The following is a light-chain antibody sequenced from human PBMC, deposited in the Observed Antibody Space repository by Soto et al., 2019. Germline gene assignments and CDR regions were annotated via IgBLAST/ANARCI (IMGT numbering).Light chain of an antibody. CDR3: QQRSNWPPRIT. CDR2: GAS. V-gene: IGKV3-11*01. CDR1: QSVSSN. Sequence: IVMTQSPATLSVSPGERATVYCRAIQSVSSNLAWYQQKPGQAPRLLIYGASNRATGIPDRFSGSGSGTDFTLTISSLEPEDFAVYYCQQRSNWPPRITFGQGTRLEI. J-gene: IGKJ5*01.